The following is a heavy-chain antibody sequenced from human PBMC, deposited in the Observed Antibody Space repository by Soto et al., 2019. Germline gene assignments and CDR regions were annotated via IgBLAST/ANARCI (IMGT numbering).Heavy chain of an antibody. D-gene: IGHD3-10*01. CDR2: IYYSGST. Sequence: QVQLQESGPGLVKPSQTLSLTCTVSGGSISSGGYYWSWIRQHPGKGLEWIGYIYYSGSTYYNPSLKIPVTLSVDTSKSQFSLKLSSVTAADTAVYYCARGVTLVRGVTHTPYFDYWGQGTLVTVSS. J-gene: IGHJ4*02. V-gene: IGHV4-31*01. CDR3: ARGVTLVRGVTHTPYFDY. CDR1: GGSISSGGYY.